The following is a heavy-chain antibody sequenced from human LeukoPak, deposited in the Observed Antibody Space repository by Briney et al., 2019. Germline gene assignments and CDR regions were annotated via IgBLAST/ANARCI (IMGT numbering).Heavy chain of an antibody. J-gene: IGHJ4*02. CDR3: ARGLMGANFDY. D-gene: IGHD1-26*01. V-gene: IGHV1-8*01. CDR2: MNPHSGNT. Sequence: XVXRXXGXXXGWMGWMNPHSGNTGYAQKFQRRVTMTKNPPISTAYMELSSLRSEDTAVYYCARGLMGANFDYWGQGTLVTVSS.